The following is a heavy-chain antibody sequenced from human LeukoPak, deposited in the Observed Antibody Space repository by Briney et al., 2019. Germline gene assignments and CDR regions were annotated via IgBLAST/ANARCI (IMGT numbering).Heavy chain of an antibody. Sequence: SETLSLTCTVSGGSISSYYWSWIRQPPGKGLEWIGYIYYSGSTHYNPSLKSRVTISVDTSKSQFSLKLSSVTAADTAVYYCAKYYGDYGVDWFDPWGQGTLVTVSS. CDR1: GGSISSYY. D-gene: IGHD4-17*01. V-gene: IGHV4-59*08. CDR2: IYYSGST. J-gene: IGHJ5*02. CDR3: AKYYGDYGVDWFDP.